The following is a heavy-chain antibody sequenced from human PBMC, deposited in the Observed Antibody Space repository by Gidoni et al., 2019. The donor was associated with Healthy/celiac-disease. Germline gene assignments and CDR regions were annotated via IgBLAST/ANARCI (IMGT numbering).Heavy chain of an antibody. CDR3: ASVSATVISPFDY. Sequence: GLEWIGEIYHSGSTNYNPSLKSRVTISVDKSKNQFSLKLSSVTAADTAVYYCASVSATVISPFDYWGQGTLVTVSS. J-gene: IGHJ4*02. D-gene: IGHD4-17*01. V-gene: IGHV4-4*02. CDR2: IYHSGST.